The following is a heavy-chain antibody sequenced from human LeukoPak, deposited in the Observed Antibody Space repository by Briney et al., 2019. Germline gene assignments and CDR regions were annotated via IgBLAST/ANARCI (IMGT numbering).Heavy chain of an antibody. Sequence: GGSLRLSCAASGFTFSSYRMHWVRQAPGKGLEWVAVIWYDGSNKYYADSVKGRFTISRDNSKNTPYLQMNSLRAEDTAVYYCARDLYDSSGYYGGFFDYWGQGTLVTVSS. D-gene: IGHD3-22*01. CDR3: ARDLYDSSGYYGGFFDY. CDR1: GFTFSSYR. V-gene: IGHV3-33*01. J-gene: IGHJ4*02. CDR2: IWYDGSNK.